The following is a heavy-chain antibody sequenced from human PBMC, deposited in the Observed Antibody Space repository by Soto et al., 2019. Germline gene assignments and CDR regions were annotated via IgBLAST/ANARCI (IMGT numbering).Heavy chain of an antibody. Sequence: QVQLVQSGAEVKEPGDSVRVSCEASGYTFTAYYIHWVRQAPGQGLEWMGWINPKFGDTTYAQDFQCRLTLTRDMSISTVYMDLSRLTSDDTAIYYCARNLDYYYGPGSGNGHGVWGQGTTVNV. CDR1: GYTFTAYY. CDR3: ARNLDYYYGPGSGNGHGV. V-gene: IGHV1-2*02. J-gene: IGHJ6*02. D-gene: IGHD3-10*01. CDR2: INPKFGDT.